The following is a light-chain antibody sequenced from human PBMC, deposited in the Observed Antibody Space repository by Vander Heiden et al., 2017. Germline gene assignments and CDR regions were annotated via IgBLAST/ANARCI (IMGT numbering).Light chain of an antibody. CDR1: SSNIGSNY. CDR2: RNT. J-gene: IGLJ2*01. Sequence: QSVLTQPPSASGTPGQRVTISCSGSSSNIGSNYVYWYQQIPGTAPKLLIYRNTERHSGVPDRFSGSKSGTSASLAIGGLRSEDEADYFCATWDDTFNGVVFGGGTKLTVL. V-gene: IGLV1-47*01. CDR3: ATWDDTFNGVV.